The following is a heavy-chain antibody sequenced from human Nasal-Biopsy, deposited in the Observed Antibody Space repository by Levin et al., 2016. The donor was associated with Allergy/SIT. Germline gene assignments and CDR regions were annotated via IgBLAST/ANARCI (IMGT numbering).Heavy chain of an antibody. CDR1: GFGFDSYS. D-gene: IGHD3-16*01. V-gene: IGHV3-48*01. J-gene: IGHJ4*02. CDR2: ISGGSEVV. CDR3: ARAETSYVAAHGA. Sequence: GESLKISCAGYGFGFDSYSMSWVRQAPGKGLEWISFISGGSEVVLYAESVEGRFTISRDNAEQSVYLQMNDLRPDDTAVYFCARAETSYVAAHGAWGQGTRVTVSS.